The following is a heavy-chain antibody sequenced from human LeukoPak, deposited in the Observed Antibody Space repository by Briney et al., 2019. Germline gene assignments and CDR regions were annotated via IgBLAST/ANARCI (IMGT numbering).Heavy chain of an antibody. J-gene: IGHJ4*02. V-gene: IGHV4-59*08. CDR2: IYYSGST. Sequence: PSETLPHPRTVSGGSISSYYWSWIRQPPGKGLEWIGYIYYSGSTNYNPSLKSRVTISVDTSKNQFSLKLSSVTAADTAVYYCARRGVRSSSLENYFDYWGQARLVTVSS. D-gene: IGHD6-13*01. CDR1: GGSISSYY. CDR3: ARRGVRSSSLENYFDY.